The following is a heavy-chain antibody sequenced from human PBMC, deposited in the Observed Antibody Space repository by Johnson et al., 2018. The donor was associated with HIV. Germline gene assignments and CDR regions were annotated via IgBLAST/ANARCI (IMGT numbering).Heavy chain of an antibody. CDR1: GFSFSSYA. J-gene: IGHJ3*02. Sequence: QVQLVESGGGVVQPGRSLRLSCAASGFSFSSYAFHWVRQAPGKGLEWVAGILHDGSKKYYADSVKGRFTISRDNSKNTLYLQMNSLRAEDTAWYYCAKEPKALTIFGVGEDDAFDIWGQGTMVTVSS. V-gene: IGHV3-30-3*01. CDR3: AKEPKALTIFGVGEDDAFDI. CDR2: ILHDGSKK. D-gene: IGHD3-3*01.